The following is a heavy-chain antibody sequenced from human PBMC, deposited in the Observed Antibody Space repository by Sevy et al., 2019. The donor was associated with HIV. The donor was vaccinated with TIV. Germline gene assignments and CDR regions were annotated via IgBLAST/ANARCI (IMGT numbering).Heavy chain of an antibody. V-gene: IGHV7-4-1*02. CDR2: INTNTGNP. CDR1: GYTFTSYA. Sequence: ASVKVSCKASGYTFTSYAMNWVRQAPGQGLEWMGWINTNTGNPTYAQGFTGRFVFSLDTSVSTAYPQISSLKAEDTAVYYCARDSWQQLVPGGYYYYGMDVWGQGTTVTVSS. J-gene: IGHJ6*02. D-gene: IGHD6-13*01. CDR3: ARDSWQQLVPGGYYYYGMDV.